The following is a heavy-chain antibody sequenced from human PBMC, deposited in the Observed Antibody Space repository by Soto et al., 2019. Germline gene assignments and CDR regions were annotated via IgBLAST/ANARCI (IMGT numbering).Heavy chain of an antibody. J-gene: IGHJ5*02. CDR3: ANTLYCTGGSCFFGWFAP. CDR2: GYYTGST. Sequence: PSETLSLTCSVSGDSVSSSTYYWTWIRQPPGKGLEWIGYGYYTGSTNYNPSLRGRATISVDMSKNQVSLKLRSVTVADTAVYFCANTLYCTGGSCFFGWFAPWGRETLVTVSS. D-gene: IGHD2-8*02. V-gene: IGHV4-61*01. CDR1: GDSVSSSTYY.